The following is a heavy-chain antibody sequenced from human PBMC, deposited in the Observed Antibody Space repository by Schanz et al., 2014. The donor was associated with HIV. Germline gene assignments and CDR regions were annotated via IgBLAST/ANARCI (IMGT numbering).Heavy chain of an antibody. CDR3: ARVANWDYYGMDV. D-gene: IGHD3-16*01. CDR1: RFTFSTYG. Sequence: QVQLVESGGGVVQPGRSLRLSCAASRFTFSTYGMHWVRQAPGKGLEWEALIWYDGTNKYYADSVKGRYTISRDNSKNTLFLQMNSLRGEDTAVYYCARVANWDYYGMDVWGRGTTVTVSS. V-gene: IGHV3-33*01. J-gene: IGHJ6*02. CDR2: IWYDGTNK.